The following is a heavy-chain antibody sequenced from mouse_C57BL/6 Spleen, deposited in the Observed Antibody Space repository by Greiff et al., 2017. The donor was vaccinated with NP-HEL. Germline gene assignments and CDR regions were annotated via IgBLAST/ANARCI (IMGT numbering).Heavy chain of an antibody. CDR2: IYPSDSET. J-gene: IGHJ4*01. V-gene: IGHV1-61*01. Sequence: QVQLQQPGAELVRPGSSVKLSCKASGYTFTSYWMDWVKQRPGQGLEWIGNIYPSDSETHYNQKFKDKATLTVDKSSSTAYMQLSSLTSEDSAVYYCASKKDDYDGVWAMDYWGQGTSVTVSS. D-gene: IGHD2-4*01. CDR3: ASKKDDYDGVWAMDY. CDR1: GYTFTSYW.